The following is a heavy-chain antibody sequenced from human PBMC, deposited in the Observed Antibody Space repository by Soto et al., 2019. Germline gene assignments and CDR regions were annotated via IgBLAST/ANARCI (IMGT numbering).Heavy chain of an antibody. J-gene: IGHJ2*01. CDR2: ISYDGSNK. D-gene: IGHD4-4*01. V-gene: IGHV3-30-3*01. CDR1: GFTFSSYA. Sequence: QVQLVESGGGVVQPGRSLRLSCAASGFTFSSYAMHWVRQAPGKGLERVAVISYDGSNKYYADSVKGRLTISRDNSKNTLYLQMNSLRAEDTAVYYCASPLWRNDYNWGYFDLWGRGTLFTVSS. CDR3: ASPLWRNDYNWGYFDL.